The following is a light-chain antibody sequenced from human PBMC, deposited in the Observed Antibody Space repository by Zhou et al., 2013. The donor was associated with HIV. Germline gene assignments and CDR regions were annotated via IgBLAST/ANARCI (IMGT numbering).Light chain of an antibody. Sequence: IVLTQTPLTLSVTPGQPASMSCKSSQSLVHSDGNTYLNWYLQKPGQSPQLLIYEVFSRFSGVSQRFSGSGSGTDFTLKISRVEAEDVGIYYCVQGLQFPMYTFGQGTKLEIK. J-gene: IGKJ2*01. CDR2: EVF. V-gene: IGKV2-29*03. CDR1: QSLVHSDGNTY. CDR3: VQGLQFPMYT.